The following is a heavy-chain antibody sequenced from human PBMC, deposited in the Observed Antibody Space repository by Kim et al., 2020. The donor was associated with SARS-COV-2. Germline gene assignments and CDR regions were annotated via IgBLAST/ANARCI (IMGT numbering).Heavy chain of an antibody. CDR2: ISYDGSNK. Sequence: GGSLRLSCAASGFTFSSYAMHWVRQAPGKGLEWVAVISYDGSNKYYADSVKGRFTISRDNSKNTLYLQMNSLRAEDTAVYYCARVKRSTIFGVAHQLNYFDYWGQGTLVTVSS. CDR3: ARVKRSTIFGVAHQLNYFDY. J-gene: IGHJ4*02. CDR1: GFTFSSYA. V-gene: IGHV3-30*04. D-gene: IGHD3-3*01.